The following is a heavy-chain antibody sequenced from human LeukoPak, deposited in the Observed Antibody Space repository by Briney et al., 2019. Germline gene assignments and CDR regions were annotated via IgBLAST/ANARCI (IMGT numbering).Heavy chain of an antibody. CDR1: GYTFTGYY. J-gene: IGHJ4*02. V-gene: IGHV1-2*06. CDR3: ARVGDSGSCFDY. D-gene: IGHD1-26*01. CDR2: INPNSGGT. Sequence: ASVKVSCKASGYTFTGYYMHWVRQAPGQGLEWMGRINPNSGGTNYAQKFQGRVTMTRDTSISTAYMELSRLRSDDTAVYYCARVGDSGSCFDYWGQGTLVTVSS.